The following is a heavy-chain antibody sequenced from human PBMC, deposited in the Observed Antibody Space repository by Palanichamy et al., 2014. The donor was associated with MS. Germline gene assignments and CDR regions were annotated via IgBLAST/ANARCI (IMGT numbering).Heavy chain of an antibody. J-gene: IGHJ4*02. D-gene: IGHD3-3*01. V-gene: IGHV1-3*01. Sequence: QVQLVQSGAAVKKPGASVKVSCKASGYAFTDYAIHWVRQAPGQRLEWMGWINAGNGNTKYSQKFQSRVTITRDTSADIAYMELSSLRSEDTALYYCAREHDSWSGYSFDFWGQGTLVTASS. CDR3: AREHDSWSGYSFDF. CDR2: INAGNGNT. CDR1: GYAFTDYA.